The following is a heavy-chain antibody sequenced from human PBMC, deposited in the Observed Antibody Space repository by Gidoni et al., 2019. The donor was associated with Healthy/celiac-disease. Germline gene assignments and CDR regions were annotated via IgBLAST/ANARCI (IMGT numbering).Heavy chain of an antibody. V-gene: IGHV1-46*01. Sequence: QVQLVQSVAEVKKPGASVKVSCKASGYTFTSYYMHWVRQAPGQGLEWMGIIKPSGGSTSYAQTFQGRVNMTRDPSTSTVYMELSSLRSEDTAVYYCARDEVLPGDFGYWGQGTLVTVSS. CDR2: IKPSGGST. J-gene: IGHJ4*02. D-gene: IGHD7-27*01. CDR1: GYTFTSYY. CDR3: ARDEVLPGDFGY.